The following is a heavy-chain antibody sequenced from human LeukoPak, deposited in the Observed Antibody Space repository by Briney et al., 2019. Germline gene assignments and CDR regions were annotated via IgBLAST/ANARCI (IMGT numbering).Heavy chain of an antibody. CDR2: ISGSGGST. V-gene: IGHV3-23*01. Sequence: GGSLRLSCAASGFTFSSYAMSWVRQAPGKGLEWVSAISGSGGSTYYADSVKGRFTISRDNSKNTLYLQMNSLRAEDTAVYYCAKDNIGMATIPEAFDIWGQGTMVTVSS. J-gene: IGHJ3*02. D-gene: IGHD5-24*01. CDR1: GFTFSSYA. CDR3: AKDNIGMATIPEAFDI.